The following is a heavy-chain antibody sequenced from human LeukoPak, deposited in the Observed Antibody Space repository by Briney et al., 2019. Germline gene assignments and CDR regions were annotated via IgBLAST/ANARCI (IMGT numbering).Heavy chain of an antibody. CDR3: ARFLEYSSSFYYYYYTDV. CDR2: IYYSGST. CDR1: GGSISSYY. D-gene: IGHD6-6*01. V-gene: IGHV4-59*01. J-gene: IGHJ6*03. Sequence: SETLSLTCTVSGGSISSYYWSWIRQPPGKGLEWIGYIYYSGSTNYNPSLKSRVTISVDTSKNQFSLKLSSVTAADTAVYYCARFLEYSSSFYYYYYTDVWGKGTTVTVSS.